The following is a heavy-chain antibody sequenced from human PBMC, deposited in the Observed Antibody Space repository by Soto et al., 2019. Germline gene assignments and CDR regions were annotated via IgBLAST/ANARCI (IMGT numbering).Heavy chain of an antibody. Sequence: SETLSLTCAVYGGSFSGYYWSWIRQPPGKGLEWIGEINHSGSTNYNPSLKSRVTILVDTSKNQFSLKLSSVTAADTAVYYCARALVDTAMVTYSSFDYWGQGTLVTVSS. V-gene: IGHV4-34*01. CDR3: ARALVDTAMVTYSSFDY. J-gene: IGHJ4*02. CDR1: GGSFSGYY. D-gene: IGHD5-18*01. CDR2: INHSGST.